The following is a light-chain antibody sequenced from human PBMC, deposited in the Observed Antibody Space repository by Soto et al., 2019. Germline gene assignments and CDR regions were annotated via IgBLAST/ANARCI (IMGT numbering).Light chain of an antibody. CDR1: QSVSRNY. Sequence: EIGLTQSPGTLSLSPGGRATLSCRASQSVSRNYVAWYQQKPGQAPRLLIYDASNRATGIPARFSGSGSGTDFTLTISSLEPEDFAVYYCQQRSNWPDTFGQGTRLEIK. CDR3: QQRSNWPDT. V-gene: IGKV3-11*01. J-gene: IGKJ5*01. CDR2: DAS.